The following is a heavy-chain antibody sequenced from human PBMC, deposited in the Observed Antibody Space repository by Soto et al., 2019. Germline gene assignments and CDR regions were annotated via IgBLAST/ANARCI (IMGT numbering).Heavy chain of an antibody. CDR1: GGTFSSYA. D-gene: IGHD3-22*01. Sequence: GASVKVSCKASGGTFSSYAISWVRQAPGQGLEWMGGIIPIFGTANYAQKFQGRVTITADESTSTAYMELSSLRSEDTAVYYCARDRGLVYYDSSGYYDDYFDYWGQGTLVTVSS. V-gene: IGHV1-69*13. CDR2: IIPIFGTA. J-gene: IGHJ4*02. CDR3: ARDRGLVYYDSSGYYDDYFDY.